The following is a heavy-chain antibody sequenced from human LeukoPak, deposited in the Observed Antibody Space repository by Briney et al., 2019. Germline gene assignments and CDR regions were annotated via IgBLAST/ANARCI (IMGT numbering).Heavy chain of an antibody. D-gene: IGHD4-23*01. CDR1: GFTFSSYA. CDR2: ISGSGGST. CDR3: AKSPRGGNLLWDY. J-gene: IGHJ4*02. Sequence: PGGSLRLSCAASGFTFSSYAMSWVRQAPGKGLEWVSAISGSGGSTYYADSVKGRFTISRDNSKNTLDLQMNSLRAEDTAVYYCAKSPRGGNLLWDYWGQGTLVTVSS. V-gene: IGHV3-23*01.